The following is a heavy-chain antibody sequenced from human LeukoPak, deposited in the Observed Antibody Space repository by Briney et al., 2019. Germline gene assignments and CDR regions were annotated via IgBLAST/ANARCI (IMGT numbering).Heavy chain of an antibody. CDR1: GYTFSSFT. V-gene: IGHV3-23*01. CDR2: ISASGGSA. Sequence: GGSLRLSCAASGYTFSSFTLSWVRQAPGKGLEWVSVISASGGSAYYVDSVKGRLTMSRDNSKYTLYLQMNSLRAEDTAVYYCGRSIDYSSGPDYWGQGTLVTVSS. J-gene: IGHJ4*02. CDR3: GRSIDYSSGPDY. D-gene: IGHD6-19*01.